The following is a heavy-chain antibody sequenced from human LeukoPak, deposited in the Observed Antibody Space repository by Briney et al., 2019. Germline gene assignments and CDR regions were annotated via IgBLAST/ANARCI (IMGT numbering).Heavy chain of an antibody. Sequence: ASVKVSCKASGYTFTSYYMHWVRQAPGQGLEWMGLINPSGGSTSYAQKFQGRVTMTRDTSTSTVYMELSSLRSEDTAVYYCARDRGYSYVHDAFDIWGQGTMVTVSS. D-gene: IGHD5-18*01. CDR1: GYTFTSYY. CDR3: ARDRGYSYVHDAFDI. CDR2: INPSGGST. V-gene: IGHV1-46*01. J-gene: IGHJ3*02.